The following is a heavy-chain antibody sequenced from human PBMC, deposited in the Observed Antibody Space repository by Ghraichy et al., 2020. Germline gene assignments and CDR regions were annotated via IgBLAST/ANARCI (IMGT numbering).Heavy chain of an antibody. CDR2: IYATGST. V-gene: IGHV4-61*02. D-gene: IGHD3-16*01. CDR1: GASISSGGYH. CDR3: ARDSALGGFDF. Sequence: SETLSLTCTVSGASISSGGYHWSWIRQPAGKGLEWIGRIYATGSTNYNSSLRSRVTISVETSKNQFSLKLTSVTAADTAVYYCARDSALGGFDFWGQGALITVSS. J-gene: IGHJ4*02.